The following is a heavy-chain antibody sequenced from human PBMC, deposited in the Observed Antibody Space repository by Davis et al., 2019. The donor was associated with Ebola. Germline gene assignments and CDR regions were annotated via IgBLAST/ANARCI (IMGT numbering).Heavy chain of an antibody. J-gene: IGHJ6*02. V-gene: IGHV3-23*01. Sequence: GGSLRLSCAASGFTFRSYAFSWVRQAPGKGLEWVSAISSSGDIIFYADSVKGRFTISRDNSKNTLYLQMNSLRAEDTAVYYCAREERFLEWLEGNYYYGMDVWGQGTTVTVSS. CDR3: AREERFLEWLEGNYYYGMDV. D-gene: IGHD3-3*01. CDR1: GFTFRSYA. CDR2: ISSSGDII.